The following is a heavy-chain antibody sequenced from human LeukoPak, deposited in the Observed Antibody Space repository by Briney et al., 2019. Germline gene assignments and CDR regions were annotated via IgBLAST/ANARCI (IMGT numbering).Heavy chain of an antibody. J-gene: IGHJ5*02. D-gene: IGHD6-19*01. Sequence: ASVKVSCKASGYTFTSYYMHWVRQAPGQGLEWMGIINPSGGSTSYAQKFQGRVTMTRDMSTSTVYMELSSLRSEDTAVYYCARDGSVAVAVTEDWFDPWGQGTLVTVSS. CDR1: GYTFTSYY. CDR2: INPSGGST. V-gene: IGHV1-46*01. CDR3: ARDGSVAVAVTEDWFDP.